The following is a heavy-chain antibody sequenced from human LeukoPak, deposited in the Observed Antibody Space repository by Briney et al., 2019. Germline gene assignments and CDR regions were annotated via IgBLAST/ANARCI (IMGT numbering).Heavy chain of an antibody. V-gene: IGHV3-9*03. J-gene: IGHJ4*02. CDR2: ISWNSGSI. Sequence: GRSLRLSCAASGFTFDDYAMHWVRQAPGKGLEWVSGISWNSGSIGYADSVKGRFTISRDNAKNSLYLQMNSLRAEDMASYYCAKSDTPYYYDSSGYYSYWGQGTLVTVSS. D-gene: IGHD3-22*01. CDR3: AKSDTPYYYDSSGYYSY. CDR1: GFTFDDYA.